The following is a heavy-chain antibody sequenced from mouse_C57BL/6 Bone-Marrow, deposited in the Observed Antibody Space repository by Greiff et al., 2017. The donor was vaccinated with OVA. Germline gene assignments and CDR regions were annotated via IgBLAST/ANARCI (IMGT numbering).Heavy chain of an antibody. D-gene: IGHD2-5*01. J-gene: IGHJ4*01. CDR1: GYSITSGYY. CDR2: ISYDGSN. V-gene: IGHV3-6*01. CDR3: ARNAYYSNYDYYAMDY. Sequence: EVQRVASGPGLVKPSPSLSLTCSVTGYSITSGYYWNWIRQFPGNKLEWMGYISYDGSNNYNPSLKNRISITRDTSKNQFFLKLNSVTTEDTATYYCARNAYYSNYDYYAMDYWGQGTSVTVSS.